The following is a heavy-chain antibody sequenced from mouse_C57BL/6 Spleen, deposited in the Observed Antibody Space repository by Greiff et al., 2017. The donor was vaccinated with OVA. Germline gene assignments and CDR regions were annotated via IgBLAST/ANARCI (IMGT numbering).Heavy chain of an antibody. CDR3: ARVSNWDYFDD. J-gene: IGHJ2*01. CDR1: GFTFSDYG. Sequence: DVMLVESGGGLVKPGGSLKLSCAASGFTFSDYGMHWVRQAPEKGLEWVAYISSGSSTIYYADTVKGRFTISRDNAKNTLFMQMTSLRSEDTAMYYCARVSNWDYFDDWGKGTTLTVSS. D-gene: IGHD4-1*01. V-gene: IGHV5-17*01. CDR2: ISSGSSTI.